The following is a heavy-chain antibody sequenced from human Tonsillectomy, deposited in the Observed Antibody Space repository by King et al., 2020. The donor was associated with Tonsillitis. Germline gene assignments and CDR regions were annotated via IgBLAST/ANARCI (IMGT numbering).Heavy chain of an antibody. J-gene: IGHJ3*02. CDR1: GFTFSSYG. V-gene: IGHV3-30*02. CDR2: IRYDGSTK. Sequence: VQLVESGGGVVQPGGSLRLSCAASGFTFSSYGMHWVRQAPGKGLEWVAFIRYDGSTKYYADSVKGRFTISRDNSKNTLYLQMNSLRAEDTAVYYCAKDSGPAAFDIWGQGTMVTVSS. CDR3: AKDSGPAAFDI.